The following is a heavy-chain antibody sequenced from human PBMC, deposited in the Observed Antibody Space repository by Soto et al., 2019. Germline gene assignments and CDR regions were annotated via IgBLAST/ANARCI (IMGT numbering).Heavy chain of an antibody. CDR2: ISAYNGNT. Sequence: ASLKVSCKASGYTFSSYGISWVRQAPGHGLEWMGWISAYNGNTNYAQKFQGRVTRTTDTSTSTAYMELRSLRSDDTAVYYCARDLWARIAAAGTWFEPWCQGTPAHVSS. J-gene: IGHJ5*02. D-gene: IGHD6-13*01. CDR3: ARDLWARIAAAGTWFEP. V-gene: IGHV1-18*01. CDR1: GYTFSSYG.